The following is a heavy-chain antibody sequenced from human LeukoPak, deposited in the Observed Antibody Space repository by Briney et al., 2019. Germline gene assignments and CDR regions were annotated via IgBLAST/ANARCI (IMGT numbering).Heavy chain of an antibody. D-gene: IGHD1-7*01. V-gene: IGHV1-2*02. CDR2: INPNNSGT. CDR3: ARDLVKLELNSVCN. Sequence: ASVKVSCKASEYTFTGHYMHSVRQPPGHGLKSIDRINPNNSGTNYAQKFQGTVTKTRDTSISTAYMELIRLRADDTDVYYCARDLVKLELNSVCNWGQGTPVNVSS. CDR1: EYTFTGHY. J-gene: IGHJ4*02.